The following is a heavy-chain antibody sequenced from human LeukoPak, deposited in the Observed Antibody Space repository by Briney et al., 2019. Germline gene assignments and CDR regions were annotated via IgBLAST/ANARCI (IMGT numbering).Heavy chain of an antibody. D-gene: IGHD6-13*01. CDR1: GFTFSSYA. CDR3: VAAAGVLVTLDY. CDR2: ITGSGGST. J-gene: IGHJ4*02. V-gene: IGHV3-23*01. Sequence: PGGSLRLSCAASGFTFSSYAMSWVRQAPGKGLEWVSAITGSGGSTYYADSVKGRFTISRDNPKNTLYLQMNSLRAEDTAVYYCVAAAGVLVTLDYWGQGTLVTVSS.